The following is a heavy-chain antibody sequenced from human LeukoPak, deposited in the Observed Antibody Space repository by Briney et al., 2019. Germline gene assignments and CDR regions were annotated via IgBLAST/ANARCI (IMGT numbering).Heavy chain of an antibody. J-gene: IGHJ4*02. Sequence: GGSLRLSCAASGFTFSSYALNWVRQAPGERLEWVSTISDSGAKTYYADSVKGRFTISRDNSKNTLYLQMNSLRAEDTAVYYCAKAPPIIVSTFEFWGRGTLVTVSS. CDR2: ISDSGAKT. CDR3: AKAPPIIVSTFEF. D-gene: IGHD2/OR15-2a*01. V-gene: IGHV3-23*01. CDR1: GFTFSSYA.